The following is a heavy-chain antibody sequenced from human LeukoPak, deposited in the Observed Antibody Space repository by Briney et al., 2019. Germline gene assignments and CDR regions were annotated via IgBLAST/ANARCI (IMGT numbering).Heavy chain of an antibody. Sequence: ASVKVSCKASGYTFTSYDFNWVRQATGQRPEWMGWMSPNSGDTGYAQRFQDRVTMTRNTSISTAYMELSSLRSDDTAVYYCARGPPNWGYDYWGPGTLVTVSS. J-gene: IGHJ4*02. D-gene: IGHD7-27*01. CDR1: GYTFTSYD. CDR2: MSPNSGDT. CDR3: ARGPPNWGYDY. V-gene: IGHV1-8*01.